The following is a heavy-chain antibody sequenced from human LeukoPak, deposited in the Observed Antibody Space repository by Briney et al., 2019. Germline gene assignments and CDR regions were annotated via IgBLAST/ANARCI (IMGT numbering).Heavy chain of an antibody. CDR1: GGSISSYY. V-gene: IGHV4-59*12. D-gene: IGHD5-18*01. CDR2: IYHSGNT. Sequence: SETLSLTCTVSGGSISSYYWSWIRQPPGKGLEWIGYIYHSGNTFYNPSLKSRVTISVDRSNNQISLKVSSVTAADTAVYYCARDGGYGHYDYWGQGTLVTVSS. J-gene: IGHJ4*02. CDR3: ARDGGYGHYDY.